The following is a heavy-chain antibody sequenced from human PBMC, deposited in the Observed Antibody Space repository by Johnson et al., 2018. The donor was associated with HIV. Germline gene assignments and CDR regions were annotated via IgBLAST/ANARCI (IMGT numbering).Heavy chain of an antibody. CDR3: AKTYSSSWHAFDI. Sequence: QVQLVESGGGLVKPGGSLRLSCAASGFTFSDYYMSWIRQAPGKGLEWVSYISSRGSTIYYADSVKGRFTISRDNSKNTLYLQMNSLRAEDTAVYYCAKTYSSSWHAFDIWGQGTMVTVSS. CDR1: GFTFSDYY. CDR2: ISSRGSTI. D-gene: IGHD6-13*01. J-gene: IGHJ3*02. V-gene: IGHV3-11*04.